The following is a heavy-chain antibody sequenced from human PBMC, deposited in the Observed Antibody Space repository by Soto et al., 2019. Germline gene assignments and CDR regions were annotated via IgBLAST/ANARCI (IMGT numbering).Heavy chain of an antibody. CDR1: GYFISNGYY. Sequence: SETLSLTCHVSGYFISNGYYWGWIRPPPGKGPEWIGRILHTGRTDYNSSLSSRITISLDTAKNQFSLELRSVTATDTAVYYCARIISSHSGTHLGGQGIEVTVSS. CDR3: ARIISSHSGTHL. V-gene: IGHV4-38-2*01. D-gene: IGHD6-19*01. J-gene: IGHJ4*03. CDR2: ILHTGRT.